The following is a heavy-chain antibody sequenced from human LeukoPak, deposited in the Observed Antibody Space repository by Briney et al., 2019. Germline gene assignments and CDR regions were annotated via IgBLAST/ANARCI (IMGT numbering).Heavy chain of an antibody. CDR3: ARDYYDSRGYYYVGDY. V-gene: IGHV4-4*07. CDR2: IYTTGST. CDR1: GGSIGNYY. J-gene: IGHJ4*02. Sequence: SETLSLTCTVSGGSIGNYYWSWIRQPAGKTLEWIGRIYTTGSTNYNPSLKSRVTMSVDTSKKQFSLKLSSVTAADTAVYYCARDYYDSRGYYYVGDYWGPGTLVTVSS. D-gene: IGHD3-22*01.